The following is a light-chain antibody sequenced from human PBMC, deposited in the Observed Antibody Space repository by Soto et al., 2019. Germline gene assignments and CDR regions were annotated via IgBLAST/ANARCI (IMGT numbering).Light chain of an antibody. V-gene: IGKV3-11*01. CDR3: QQRYNWPNT. CDR1: QSVGTY. Sequence: EIVLTQSPATLSLSPGERATLSCRARQSVGTYLAWYQHNPGQAPRLLIYDASNRATGIPARFSGSGSGTDFPRTISSPEPEDFAVYYCQQRYNWPNTLGQGTKLEIK. CDR2: DAS. J-gene: IGKJ2*01.